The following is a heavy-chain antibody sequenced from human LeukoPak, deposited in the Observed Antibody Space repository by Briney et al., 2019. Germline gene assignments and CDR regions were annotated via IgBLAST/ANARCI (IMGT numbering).Heavy chain of an antibody. V-gene: IGHV4-59*08. CDR3: ARHDYGHYDQIK. J-gene: IGHJ4*02. D-gene: IGHD4-17*01. CDR1: GDSINSYY. CDR2: IHYSGST. Sequence: PSETLSLTCTVSGDSINSYYWSWIRQPPGKGLEWIGYIHYSGSTSYNPSLKSRVTISVDTSKNQFSLKVTSVTAADTAVYYCARHDYGHYDQIKWGRGTLVTVSS.